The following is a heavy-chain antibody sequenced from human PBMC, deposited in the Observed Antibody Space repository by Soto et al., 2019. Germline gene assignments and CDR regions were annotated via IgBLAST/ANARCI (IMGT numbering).Heavy chain of an antibody. Sequence: QVQLVQSGAEVKKPGSSVKVSCKASGGTFSSYAISWVRQAPGQGLEWMGGIIPIFGTANYAQKFQGRVTITADESTSAAYMELSSLRSEDTAVYYCANGRNSVDGGFTQTYYYYGMDVWGQGTTVTVSS. CDR3: ANGRNSVDGGFTQTYYYYGMDV. CDR2: IIPIFGTA. D-gene: IGHD4-4*01. V-gene: IGHV1-69*12. CDR1: GGTFSSYA. J-gene: IGHJ6*02.